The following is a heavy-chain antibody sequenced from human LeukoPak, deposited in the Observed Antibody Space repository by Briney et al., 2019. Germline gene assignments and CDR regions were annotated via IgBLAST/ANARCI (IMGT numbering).Heavy chain of an antibody. CDR3: ARDGSPKYAPDAFDI. CDR2: ISSSSSYI. CDR1: RFTFSSYS. V-gene: IGHV3-21*01. J-gene: IGHJ3*02. Sequence: GGSLRLSCAASRFTFSSYSMNWVRQAPGKGLEWVSSISSSSSYIYYADSVKGRFTISRDNAKNSLYLQMNSLRAEDTAVYYCARDGSPKYAPDAFDIWGQGTMVTVSS.